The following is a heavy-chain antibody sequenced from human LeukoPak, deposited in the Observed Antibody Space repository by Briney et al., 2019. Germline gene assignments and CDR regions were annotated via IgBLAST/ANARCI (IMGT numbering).Heavy chain of an antibody. D-gene: IGHD3-22*01. V-gene: IGHV1-24*01. CDR1: GAILIELS. Sequence: ASVKVSCKVSGAILIELSIHWVRQSPGKGLEWMGGFDSEDGKTKAAQSFLDRVSLTEDTSLATAYMELRSLRSDDTAVYYCAREVRPYYYDSRRRDAFDIWGQGTMVTVSS. CDR3: AREVRPYYYDSRRRDAFDI. CDR2: FDSEDGKT. J-gene: IGHJ3*02.